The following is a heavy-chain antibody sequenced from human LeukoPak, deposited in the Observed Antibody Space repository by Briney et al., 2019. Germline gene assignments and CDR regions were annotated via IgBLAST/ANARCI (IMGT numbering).Heavy chain of an antibody. CDR3: ARDVVYCGGDCSPRYYFDY. Sequence: GASVKVSCKASGYTFTGYYMHWVRQAPGQGLEWMGWINPNSGGTNYAQKFQGGVTMTRDTSISTAYMELSRLRSDDTAVYYCARDVVYCGGDCSPRYYFDYWGQGTLVTVSS. CDR2: INPNSGGT. CDR1: GYTFTGYY. D-gene: IGHD2-21*02. V-gene: IGHV1-2*02. J-gene: IGHJ4*02.